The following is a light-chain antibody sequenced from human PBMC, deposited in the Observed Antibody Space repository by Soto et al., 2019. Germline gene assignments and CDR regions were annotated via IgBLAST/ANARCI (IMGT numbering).Light chain of an antibody. J-gene: IGLJ1*01. Sequence: QSALTQPASVSGSPGQSITISCTGTSGDVGGYNYVSWYQQLPGKAPKLMIYEVSNRPSGVSNRFSGSKSGNTASLTISGLQAEDEADYYCSSYTRSSTFYVFGTGTKLTVL. CDR2: EVS. V-gene: IGLV2-14*01. CDR1: SGDVGGYNY. CDR3: SSYTRSSTFYV.